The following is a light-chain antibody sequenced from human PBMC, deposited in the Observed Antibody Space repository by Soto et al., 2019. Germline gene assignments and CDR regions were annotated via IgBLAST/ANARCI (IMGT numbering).Light chain of an antibody. CDR2: GAS. CDR3: QQYGSSPAT. V-gene: IGKV3-15*01. Sequence: IGMSHSPAALSVSPGERATLSCRASQSVSSNLAWYQQKPGQAPRLLIYGASTRATGMPARFSGSGSGTEFTLTISSLQSEDFAVYYCQQYGSSPATFGQGTKVDIK. J-gene: IGKJ1*01. CDR1: QSVSSN.